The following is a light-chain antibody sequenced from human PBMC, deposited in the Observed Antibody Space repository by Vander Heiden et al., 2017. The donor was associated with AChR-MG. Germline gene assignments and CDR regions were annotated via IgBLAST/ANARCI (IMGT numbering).Light chain of an antibody. CDR2: DAS. Sequence: IVLTQSPATLSLSPGERATLSCRASQSVSNFLAWYQQKPGQAPRLLIYDASNRATGIPARFSGSGSGTDFTLTISSLELEDFAVYYCQQRCYWHHTFGQRTKLEIK. CDR1: QSVSNF. CDR3: QQRCYWHHT. V-gene: IGKV3-11*01. J-gene: IGKJ2*01.